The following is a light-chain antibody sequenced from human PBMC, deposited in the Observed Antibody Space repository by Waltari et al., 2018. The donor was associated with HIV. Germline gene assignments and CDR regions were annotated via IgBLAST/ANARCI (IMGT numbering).Light chain of an antibody. CDR1: KLGDKY. Sequence: SYDLTQPPSVPVSPGQTASITCSGDKLGDKYASWYQQNPGQSPCLVIYQNPKRPSGIPERFSGSNSGNTATLTISGTQAMDEADYYCQAWDSNTGVFGGGTKLTVL. CDR2: QNP. CDR3: QAWDSNTGV. J-gene: IGLJ2*01. V-gene: IGLV3-1*01.